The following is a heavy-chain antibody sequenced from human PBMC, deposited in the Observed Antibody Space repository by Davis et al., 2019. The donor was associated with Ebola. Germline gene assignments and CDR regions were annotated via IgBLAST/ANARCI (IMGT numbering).Heavy chain of an antibody. D-gene: IGHD3-3*01. V-gene: IGHV1-18*01. J-gene: IGHJ4*02. CDR1: GYTFTNYG. CDR3: VKDFWSDDPGY. Sequence: ASVKVSCKASGYTFTNYGITWVRQAPGQGLEWLGWSSTSNGNTNYAQKLQGRVTMTTDTSTTIAYMELRSLRSDDTAMYYCVKDFWSDDPGYWGQGTLVTVSS. CDR2: SSTSNGNT.